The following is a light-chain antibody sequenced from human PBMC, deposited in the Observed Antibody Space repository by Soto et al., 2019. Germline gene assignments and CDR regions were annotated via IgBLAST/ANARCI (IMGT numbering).Light chain of an antibody. CDR2: DVS. J-gene: IGLJ1*01. CDR3: CSYAGAYTYV. Sequence: SALTQPRSVSGSLGQPVTISCTGTSSDVGGYNYVSWYQQHPGKAPKVLIYDVSKRPSGVPDRFSGSQSGNTASLTISGLQAEDVSDYYCCSYAGAYTYVFGTGTKFTVL. CDR1: SSDVGGYNY. V-gene: IGLV2-11*01.